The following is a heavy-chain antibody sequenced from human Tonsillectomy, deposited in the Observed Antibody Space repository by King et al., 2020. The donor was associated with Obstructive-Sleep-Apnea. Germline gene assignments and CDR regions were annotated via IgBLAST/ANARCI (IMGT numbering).Heavy chain of an antibody. V-gene: IGHV3-30*18. CDR3: AKMEGSSSSPGKDY. CDR2: ISYAGSKK. CDR1: GFTFSSYG. J-gene: IGHJ4*02. Sequence: VQLVESGGVVVQPGRSLRLSCAASGFTFSSYGMHWVRQVPGKGLEGVADISYAGSKKYYADSVKGRFTIPRENSKYTLYLQMNSRRAEDTAVYYCAKMEGSSSSPGKDYWGQGTLVTVSS. D-gene: IGHD6-6*01.